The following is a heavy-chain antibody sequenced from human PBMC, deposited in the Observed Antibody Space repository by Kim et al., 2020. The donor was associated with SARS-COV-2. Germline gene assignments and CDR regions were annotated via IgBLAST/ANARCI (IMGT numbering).Heavy chain of an antibody. CDR2: YYSGTT. V-gene: IGHV4-39*01. D-gene: IGHD3-16*01. CDR3: ARRGDY. J-gene: IGHJ4*02. Sequence: YYSGTTYYNPSLKSRVTISLDTSKNQFSLKLRSVTAADTAVYYCARRGDYWGQGTLVTVSS.